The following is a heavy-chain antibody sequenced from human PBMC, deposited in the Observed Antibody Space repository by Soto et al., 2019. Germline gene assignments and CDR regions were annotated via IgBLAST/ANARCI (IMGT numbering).Heavy chain of an antibody. CDR1: GFTFSSYA. D-gene: IGHD2-15*01. CDR3: ARDIGPTVSVAYFDY. Sequence: QVQLVESGGGVVQPGRSLRLSCAASGFTFSSYAIHWVRQAPGKGLAWVAVISYDGSNKYYADSVKGRFTISRDNSKNTLYLQMNSLRAEDTAVYYCARDIGPTVSVAYFDYWGQGTLVTVS. V-gene: IGHV3-30-3*01. CDR2: ISYDGSNK. J-gene: IGHJ4*02.